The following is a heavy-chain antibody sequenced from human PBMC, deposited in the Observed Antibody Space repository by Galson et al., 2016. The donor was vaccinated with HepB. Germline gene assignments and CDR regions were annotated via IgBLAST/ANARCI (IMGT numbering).Heavy chain of an antibody. J-gene: IGHJ2*01. CDR2: SGST. D-gene: IGHD5-24*01. Sequence: ETLSLTCTVSGVSVSSGSYYWSWIRQPPGKGLEWIGYSGSTNYNPSLKSRVTISLDTSRNQFSLELRSVTAADTAVYYCARPRDGSRTYWYFDLWGRGTLVTVSS. V-gene: IGHV4-61*01. CDR1: GVSVSSGSYY. CDR3: ARPRDGSRTYWYFDL.